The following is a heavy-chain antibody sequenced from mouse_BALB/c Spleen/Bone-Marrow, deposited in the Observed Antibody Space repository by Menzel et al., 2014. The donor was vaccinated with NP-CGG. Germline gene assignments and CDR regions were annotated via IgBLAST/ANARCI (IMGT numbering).Heavy chain of an antibody. CDR2: INPGSGST. V-gene: IGHV1-54*01. D-gene: IGHD2-3*01. CDR1: GYAFTAYL. CDR3: ARYDGYFDY. J-gene: IGHJ2*01. Sequence: LEESGAELVRPGTSVKVSCKASGYAFTAYLMEWLKQRPGQGLEWIGVINPGSGSTNYNEKFKDKATLTADKSSSTAYMQLSSLTSDDSAVYFCARYDGYFDYWGQGTILTVSS.